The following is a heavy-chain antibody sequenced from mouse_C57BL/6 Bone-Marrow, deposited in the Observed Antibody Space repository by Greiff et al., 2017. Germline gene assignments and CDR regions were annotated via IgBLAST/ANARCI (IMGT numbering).Heavy chain of an antibody. CDR3: ARGYYGSSYDFDY. Sequence: QVQLQQSGAELMKPGASVKLSCKATGYTFTGYWIEWVKQRPGHGLEWIGEILPGGGSTNYNEKFKGKATFTADTSSNTAYMQLSSLTTEDSAIYYCARGYYGSSYDFDYWGQGTTLTVSS. V-gene: IGHV1-9*01. D-gene: IGHD1-1*01. CDR2: ILPGGGST. J-gene: IGHJ2*01. CDR1: GYTFTGYW.